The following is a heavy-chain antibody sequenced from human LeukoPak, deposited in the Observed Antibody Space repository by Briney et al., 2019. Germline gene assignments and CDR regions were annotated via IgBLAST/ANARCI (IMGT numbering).Heavy chain of an antibody. CDR3: AKYVTAKGPPFGLDV. CDR1: EFTFSSYA. J-gene: IGHJ6*02. V-gene: IGHV3-23*01. CDR2: ISASGDTT. Sequence: AGGSLRLSCAASEFTFSSYAMKWVRQTLGKGLEWVSGISASGDTTYYADSVKGRFTISRDNSKNTLYLQMNSLRAEDTAIYYCAKYVTAKGPPFGLDVWGQGTTVTV. D-gene: IGHD1-14*01.